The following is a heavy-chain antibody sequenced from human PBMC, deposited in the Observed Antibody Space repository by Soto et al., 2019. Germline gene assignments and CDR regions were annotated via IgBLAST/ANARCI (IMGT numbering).Heavy chain of an antibody. Sequence: SETLSLTCTVSGGSISSSSYYWGWIRQPPGKGLEWIGSIYYSGSTYYNPSLKSRVTISVDTSKNQFSLKLSSVTAADTAVYYCARYLGGFPGRPEGIFTGYSRRSKYYFDYWGQGTLVTVSS. J-gene: IGHJ4*02. CDR3: ARYLGGFPGRPEGIFTGYSRRSKYYFDY. V-gene: IGHV4-39*01. CDR1: GGSISSSSYY. CDR2: IYYSGST. D-gene: IGHD3-9*01.